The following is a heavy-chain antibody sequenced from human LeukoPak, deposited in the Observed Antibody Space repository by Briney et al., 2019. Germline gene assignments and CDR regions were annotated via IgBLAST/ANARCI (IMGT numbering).Heavy chain of an antibody. Sequence: GGSLSLSPAASGFTLTIYWMPSVAQAPGKGLVCVSRINSDGSSTSYADSVKGRFTISRDNAKNTLYLQMNSLRAEDTAVYYCARGGTHAAFYIWGQGKMVTVSS. V-gene: IGHV3-74*01. J-gene: IGHJ3*02. D-gene: IGHD3-16*01. CDR3: ARGGTHAAFYI. CDR1: GFTLTIYW. CDR2: INSDGSST.